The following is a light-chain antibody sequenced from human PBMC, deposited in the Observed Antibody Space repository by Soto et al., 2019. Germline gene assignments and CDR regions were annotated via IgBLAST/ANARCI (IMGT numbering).Light chain of an antibody. V-gene: IGKV3-20*01. CDR3: QQYGSSPPVT. CDR1: QSVSSSY. Sequence: DIVLTQFPGTLSLSPGERATLSCRASQSVSSSYLAWYQQKPGQAPRLLIYGASSRATGIPDRFSGSGSGTDFTLTISRLEPEDFAVYYCQQYGSSPPVTFGGGTKVDIK. CDR2: GAS. J-gene: IGKJ4*01.